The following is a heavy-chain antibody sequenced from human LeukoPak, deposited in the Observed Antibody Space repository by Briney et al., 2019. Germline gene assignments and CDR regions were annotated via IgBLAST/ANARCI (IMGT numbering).Heavy chain of an antibody. J-gene: IGHJ6*02. Sequence: ASVKVSCKASGYTFTGYYMHWVRQAPGQGLEWMGWINPNSGGTNYVQKFQGRVTMTRDTSISTAYMELSRLRSDDTAVYYCARQAYSSSWYRDYYYGMDVWGQGTTVTVSS. V-gene: IGHV1-2*02. CDR3: ARQAYSSSWYRDYYYGMDV. CDR1: GYTFTGYY. D-gene: IGHD6-13*01. CDR2: INPNSGGT.